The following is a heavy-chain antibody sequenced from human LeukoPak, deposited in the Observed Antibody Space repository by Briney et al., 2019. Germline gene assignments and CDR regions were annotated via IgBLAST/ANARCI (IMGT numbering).Heavy chain of an antibody. CDR3: ARAPYSGSYSN. CDR1: GGSFSGYY. V-gene: IGHV4-59*01. CDR2: IYYSGST. J-gene: IGHJ4*02. Sequence: SETLSLTCAVYGGSFSGYYWSWIRQPPGKGLEWIGYIYYSGSTNYNPSLKSRVTISVDTSKNQFSLKLSSVTAADTAVYYCARAPYSGSYSNWGQGTLVTVSS. D-gene: IGHD1-26*01.